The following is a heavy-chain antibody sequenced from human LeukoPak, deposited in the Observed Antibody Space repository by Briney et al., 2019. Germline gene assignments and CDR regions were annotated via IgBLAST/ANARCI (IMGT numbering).Heavy chain of an antibody. V-gene: IGHV4-59*01. D-gene: IGHD1-26*01. J-gene: IGHJ4*02. CDR3: ARGAGVVGATFDY. CDR2: IYYSGST. CDR1: GGSISSYY. Sequence: PSETLSLTCTVSGGSISSYYWSWIRQPPGKGLEWIGYIYYSGSTNYNPSLKSRVTISVDTSKNQISLKLSSVTAADTAVYYCARGAGVVGATFDYWGQGTLVTVSS.